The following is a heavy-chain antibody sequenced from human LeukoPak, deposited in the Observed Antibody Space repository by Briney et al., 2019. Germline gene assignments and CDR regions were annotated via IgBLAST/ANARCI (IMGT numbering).Heavy chain of an antibody. V-gene: IGHV3-30*02. CDR1: GFTFRSYG. Sequence: GGSLRLSXAASGFTFRSYGMHWVRQAPGKGLEWVAFIRYDGSNKYYADSVKGRFTISRDNSKNTLYLQMNSLRAEDTAVYYCAKGSTVVPAAYYFDYWGQGTLVTVSS. CDR2: IRYDGSNK. CDR3: AKGSTVVPAAYYFDY. J-gene: IGHJ4*02. D-gene: IGHD2-2*01.